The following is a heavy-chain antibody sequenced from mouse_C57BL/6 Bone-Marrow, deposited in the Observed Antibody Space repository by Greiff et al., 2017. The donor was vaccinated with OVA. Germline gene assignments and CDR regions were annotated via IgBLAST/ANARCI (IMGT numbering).Heavy chain of an antibody. D-gene: IGHD1-1*01. CDR2: IFPGSGST. CDR1: GYTFTDYY. V-gene: IGHV1-75*01. Sequence: VQLQQSGPELVKPGASVKISCKASGYTFTDYYINWVKQRPGQGLEWIGWIFPGSGSTYYNEKFKGKATLTVDKSSSTAYMLLSSLTSEDSAVYFCASGITTVVAPHYYAMDYWGQGTSVTVSS. CDR3: ASGITTVVAPHYYAMDY. J-gene: IGHJ4*01.